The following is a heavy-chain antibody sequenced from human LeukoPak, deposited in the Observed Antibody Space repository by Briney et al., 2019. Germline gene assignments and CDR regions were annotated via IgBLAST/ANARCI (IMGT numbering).Heavy chain of an antibody. J-gene: IGHJ4*02. CDR3: GVFWSGFYTY. CDR2: ITDSGGST. CDR1: GFIFSSYG. V-gene: IGHV3-23*01. Sequence: GGSLRLSCAASGFIFSSYGMYWVRQAPDKGLERISAITDSGGSTYYADSAKGRFTISRDNSKNTLYLQMNSLRAEDTAVYYCGVFWSGFYTYWGQGTLVTVSS. D-gene: IGHD3-3*01.